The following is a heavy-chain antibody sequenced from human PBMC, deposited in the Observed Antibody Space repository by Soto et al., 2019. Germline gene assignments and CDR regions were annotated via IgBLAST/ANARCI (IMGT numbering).Heavy chain of an antibody. CDR2: INKDGSET. Sequence: EVQLVESGGGLVQPGGSLRLSCAASGFTFTSNWMTWVRQAPGKGLEWVANINKDGSETHYVDSVNGRFTISRDNSKNEVYLQMNSRSAEDTVMCYCMSNRGYCSHVGCQGDAYELWGQGTMVTVSS. D-gene: IGHD2-15*01. V-gene: IGHV3-7*02. CDR1: GFTFTSNW. J-gene: IGHJ3*01. CDR3: MSNRGYCSHVGCQGDAYEL.